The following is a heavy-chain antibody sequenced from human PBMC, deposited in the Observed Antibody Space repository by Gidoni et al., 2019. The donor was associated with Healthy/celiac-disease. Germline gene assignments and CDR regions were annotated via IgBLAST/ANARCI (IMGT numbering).Heavy chain of an antibody. J-gene: IGHJ6*02. D-gene: IGHD2-15*01. CDR1: GFTVSSNY. Sequence: EVQLVESGGGLIQPGGSLRLSCAASGFTVSSNYRSWVRQAPGKRLEWVSVIYSGGSTYYADSVKGRFTISRDNSKNTLYLQMNSLRAEDTAVYYCARDLSGGNGVSFYDYGMDVWGQGTTVTVSS. CDR2: IYSGGST. CDR3: ARDLSGGNGVSFYDYGMDV. V-gene: IGHV3-53*01.